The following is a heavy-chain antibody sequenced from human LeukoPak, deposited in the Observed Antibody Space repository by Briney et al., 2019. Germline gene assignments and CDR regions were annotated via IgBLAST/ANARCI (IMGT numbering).Heavy chain of an antibody. Sequence: PSQTLSLTCTVCGGSIRSGDYSWTWIRQHPGKGLEWIGYIYYSGSTYYNPSLTSRVTMSVDTSKNQLSLKLSSVTAADTAIYYCARDHTETSSLNFRNYYYYGMDIWGQGTTVIVSS. J-gene: IGHJ6*02. CDR2: IYYSGST. CDR1: GGSIRSGDYS. D-gene: IGHD4-4*01. CDR3: ARDHTETSSLNFRNYYYYGMDI. V-gene: IGHV4-31*03.